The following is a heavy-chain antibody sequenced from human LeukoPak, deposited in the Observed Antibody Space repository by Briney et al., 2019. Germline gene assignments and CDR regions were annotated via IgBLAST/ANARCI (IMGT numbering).Heavy chain of an antibody. J-gene: IGHJ4*02. CDR3: ARAHLERYCSSTSCYPSDY. D-gene: IGHD2-2*01. Sequence: ASVKVSCKASGYTFTGYYMHWVRQAPGQGLEWMGRINPNSGGTNYAQKFQGRVTITRNTSISTAYMELSSLRSEDTAVYYCARAHLERYCSSTSCYPSDYWGQGTLVTVSS. V-gene: IGHV1-2*06. CDR2: INPNSGGT. CDR1: GYTFTGYY.